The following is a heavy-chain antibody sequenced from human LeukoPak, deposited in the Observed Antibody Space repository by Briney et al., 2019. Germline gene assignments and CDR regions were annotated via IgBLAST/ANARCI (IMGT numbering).Heavy chain of an antibody. CDR3: ARGARGSGTASDY. CDR2: INSDGSST. CDR1: GFTFSSYW. D-gene: IGHD3-10*01. V-gene: IGHV3-74*01. J-gene: IGHJ4*02. Sequence: PGGSLRLSCAASGFTFSSYWMHWVRQAPGKGLVWVSRINSDGSSTNYADSVKGRFTISRDNAKKTLHLQMNSLRAEGTAVYYCARGARGSGTASDYWGQGTLVTVSS.